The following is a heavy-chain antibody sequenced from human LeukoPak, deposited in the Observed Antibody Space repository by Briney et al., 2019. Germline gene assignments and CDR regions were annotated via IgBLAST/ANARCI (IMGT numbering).Heavy chain of an antibody. CDR1: GGSISSSSYS. D-gene: IGHD6-13*01. Sequence: PETLSLTCTVSGGSISSSSYSWGWIRQPPGKGLEWIGSIYYSGSTNYSPSLKSRVTISVDTSKNQFSLKLSSVTAADTAVYYCARAASSWSFDYWGQGTLVTVSS. J-gene: IGHJ4*02. CDR2: IYYSGST. CDR3: ARAASSWSFDY. V-gene: IGHV4-39*07.